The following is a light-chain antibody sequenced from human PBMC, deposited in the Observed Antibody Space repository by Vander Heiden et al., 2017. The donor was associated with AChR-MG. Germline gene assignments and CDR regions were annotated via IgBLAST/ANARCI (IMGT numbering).Light chain of an antibody. CDR1: SGNSGAGYG. V-gene: IGLV1-40*01. Sequence: QSVLTQPPSVSGAPGQRVTIPGTGSSGNSGAGYGVHGDQQIPGTAPKLLIYGNSNRPSGVPDRFSGSKSGTSASLAITGLQAEDEADYYCQSYDSSLSGSVFGGGTKLTVL. CDR2: GNS. J-gene: IGLJ2*01. CDR3: QSYDSSLSGSV.